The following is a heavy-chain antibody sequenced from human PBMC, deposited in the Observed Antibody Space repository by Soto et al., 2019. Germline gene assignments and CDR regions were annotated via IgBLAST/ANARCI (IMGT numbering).Heavy chain of an antibody. D-gene: IGHD1-26*01. V-gene: IGHV4-61*01. CDR3: ARGSGSYCAY. J-gene: IGHJ4*02. CDR1: GASVSSGNYY. CDR2: ISYSGST. Sequence: QVQLQESGPGLVKPSETLSLTCTVSGASVSSGNYYWSWIRQPPGKGLECIVYISYSGSTNYNPSLKSRVTISIDTSKNQFSLKWSSVTAAETAVYYCARGSGSYCAYWGQGTLGSVSS.